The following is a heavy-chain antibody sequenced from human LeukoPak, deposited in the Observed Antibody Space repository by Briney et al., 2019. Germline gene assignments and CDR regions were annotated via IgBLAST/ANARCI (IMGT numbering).Heavy chain of an antibody. Sequence: GGSLRLSCEVSGLTFSRHAMNWVRQAPGKGLEWVANIKQDGSEVDYVDSVKGRFTISRDNAKNSLFLQMNSLRAEDTAVYYCARDFIWGQGTLVTVSS. J-gene: IGHJ4*02. CDR1: GLTFSRHA. CDR2: IKQDGSEV. CDR3: ARDFI. V-gene: IGHV3-7*05. D-gene: IGHD3-10*01.